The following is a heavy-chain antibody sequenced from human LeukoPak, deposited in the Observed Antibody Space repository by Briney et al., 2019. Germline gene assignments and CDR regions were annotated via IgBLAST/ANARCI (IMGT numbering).Heavy chain of an antibody. D-gene: IGHD1-7*01. CDR3: ARVQGPYNWNYDYYYYGMDV. CDR1: GDSVSSNSAA. CDR2: TYYRSKWYN. J-gene: IGHJ6*02. Sequence: SQTLSLTCAISGDSVSSNSAAWIWTRQSPSRGLEWLGRTYYRSKWYNDYAVSVKSRITINPDTSKNQFSLQLNSVTPEDTAVYYCARVQGPYNWNYDYYYYGMDVWGQGTTVTVSS. V-gene: IGHV6-1*01.